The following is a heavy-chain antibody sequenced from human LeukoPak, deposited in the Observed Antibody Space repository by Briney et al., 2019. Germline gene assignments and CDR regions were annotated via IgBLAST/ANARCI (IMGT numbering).Heavy chain of an antibody. D-gene: IGHD3-9*01. CDR2: ISSSSSYI. CDR3: ASWDYDILTGYYINWFDP. V-gene: IGHV3-21*01. CDR1: GFTFSSYS. J-gene: IGHJ5*02. Sequence: GGSLRLSCAASGFTFSSYSMNWVRQAPGKGLEWVSSISSSSSYIYYADSVKGRFTVSRDNAKNSLYLQMNSLRAEDTAVYYCASWDYDILTGYYINWFDPWGQGTLVTVSS.